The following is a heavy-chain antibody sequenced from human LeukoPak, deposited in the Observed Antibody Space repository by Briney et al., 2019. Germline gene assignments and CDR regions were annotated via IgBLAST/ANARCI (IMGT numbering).Heavy chain of an antibody. D-gene: IGHD3-10*01. CDR2: ISYDGSNK. Sequence: GGSLRLSCAASGFTFSSYGMHWVRQAPGKGLEWVAIISYDGSNKYYADSVKGRFTISRDNSKDTLYLQMNSLRAEDTAVYYCAKSSTLWFGELWNWFDPWGQGTLVTVSS. CDR3: AKSSTLWFGELWNWFDP. J-gene: IGHJ5*02. CDR1: GFTFSSYG. V-gene: IGHV3-30*18.